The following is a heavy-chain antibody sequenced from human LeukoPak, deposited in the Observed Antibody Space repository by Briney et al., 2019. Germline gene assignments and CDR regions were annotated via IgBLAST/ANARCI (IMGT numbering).Heavy chain of an antibody. D-gene: IGHD3-3*01. CDR1: GLAFSSYS. Sequence: GRSLRLSCVASGLAFSSYSMHWVRQAPGKGLEWVGVISYDGSDEYYTDSVKGRFTISRDNSKNTVYLQMNSLRADDTAVYYCARDLTPEWFDIHWGQGTPVTVSS. V-gene: IGHV3-30*04. J-gene: IGHJ4*02. CDR3: ARDLTPEWFDIH. CDR2: ISYDGSDE.